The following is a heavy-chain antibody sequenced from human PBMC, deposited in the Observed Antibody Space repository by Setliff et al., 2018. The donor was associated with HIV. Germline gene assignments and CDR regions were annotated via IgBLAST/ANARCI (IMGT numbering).Heavy chain of an antibody. CDR3: ARDVGYCTSTSCHTGFDY. CDR1: TNTFLNYG. Sequence: ASVKVSCKASTNTFLNYGIRWVRQAPGQGLEWMGWISVHNDNSNYAQRFRDRVTMTTDIPTSTAYIELRGLRSDDTAVYYCARDVGYCTSTSCHTGFDYWGQGTLVTVSS. J-gene: IGHJ4*02. D-gene: IGHD2-8*01. CDR2: ISVHNDNS. V-gene: IGHV1-18*01.